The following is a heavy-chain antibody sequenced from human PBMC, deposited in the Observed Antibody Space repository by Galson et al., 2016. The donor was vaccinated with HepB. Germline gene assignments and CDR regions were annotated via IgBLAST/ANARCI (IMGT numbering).Heavy chain of an antibody. D-gene: IGHD3-10*01. J-gene: IGHJ5*02. CDR3: ARMVRAPLGYWFDP. Sequence: TLSLTCTVSGGSISSYYWSWIRQPPGKGLEWIGYIYYSGSTNYNLSLRSRVTISVDTSKNQFSLKLSSVTAADTAVYYCARMVRAPLGYWFDPWGQGTLVIVSS. V-gene: IGHV4-59*01. CDR2: IYYSGST. CDR1: GGSISSYY.